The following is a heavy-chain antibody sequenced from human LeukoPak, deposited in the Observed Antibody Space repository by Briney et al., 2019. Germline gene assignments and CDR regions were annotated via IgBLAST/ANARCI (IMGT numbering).Heavy chain of an antibody. CDR3: ARGTPKYCSSTSCYRDYMDV. CDR1: GGTFSSYA. D-gene: IGHD2-2*01. CDR2: VIPIFGTA. Sequence: GASVKVSCKASGGTFSSYAISWVRQAPGQGLEWMGGVIPIFGTANYAQKFQGRVTITTDESTSTAYMELSSLRSEDTAVYYCARGTPKYCSSTSCYRDYMDVWGKGTTVTVSS. J-gene: IGHJ6*03. V-gene: IGHV1-69*05.